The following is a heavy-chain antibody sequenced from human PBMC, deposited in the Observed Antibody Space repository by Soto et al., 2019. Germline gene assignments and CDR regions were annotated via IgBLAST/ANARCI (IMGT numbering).Heavy chain of an antibody. V-gene: IGHV4-59*01. D-gene: IGHD3-3*01. CDR3: ARDASGHDFWDGSWYFDS. Sequence: QVQLQESGPGLVKPSETLSLTCTVSGGSISSSYWSWIRQPPGKGLEWLGYVYYIGSTKYNPSLKNRITISVDTSQNQFSLKLESVTAADTALYYCARDASGHDFWDGSWYFDSWGQGTLVTVSS. J-gene: IGHJ4*02. CDR1: GGSISSSY. CDR2: VYYIGST.